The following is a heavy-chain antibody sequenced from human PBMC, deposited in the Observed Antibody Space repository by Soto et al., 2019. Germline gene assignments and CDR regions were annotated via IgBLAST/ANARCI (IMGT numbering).Heavy chain of an antibody. CDR1: GYTFGSYG. CDR3: ARRTYGGSYGLDY. V-gene: IGHV1-18*01. Sequence: QVQLVQSGAEVKKPGASVKVSCKASGYTFGSYGISWMRQAPGQGLEWMGWISTYNGNTNYAQKVQGRVTLTRDITQSTTYKELRSLRYDDTAVFYCARRTYGGSYGLDYWGQGTLVTVSS. J-gene: IGHJ4*02. D-gene: IGHD1-26*01. CDR2: ISTYNGNT.